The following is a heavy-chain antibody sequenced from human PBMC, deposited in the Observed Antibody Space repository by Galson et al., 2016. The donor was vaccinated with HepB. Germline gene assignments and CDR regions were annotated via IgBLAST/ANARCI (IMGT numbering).Heavy chain of an antibody. D-gene: IGHD3-9*01. V-gene: IGHV5-51*01. CDR2: IYPSDSDT. CDR3: ARRRDILTGYHSYYSVMDV. CDR1: GYSFTRYY. J-gene: IGHJ6*02. Sequence: QSGAEVKKPGESLKISCKGSGYSFTRYYIAWVRQMPGKGLEWMGIIYPSDSDTRYSPSFQGQVTISADKSINTAYLQWSSLKASDTAMYYCARRRDILTGYHSYYSVMDVWGQGTTVTVSS.